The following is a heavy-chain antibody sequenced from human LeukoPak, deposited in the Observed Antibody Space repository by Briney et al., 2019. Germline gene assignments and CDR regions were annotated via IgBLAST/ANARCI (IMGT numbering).Heavy chain of an antibody. CDR3: ARASYSSGNFDY. CDR1: GGSISSSNW. CDR2: IYHSGST. D-gene: IGHD6-19*01. Sequence: SETLSLTCTVSGGSISSSNWWSWVRQPPGKGLEWIGEIYHSGSTNYNPSLKSRVTISVDKSKNQFSLKLSSVTAADTAVYYCARASYSSGNFDYWGQGTLVTVSS. J-gene: IGHJ4*02. V-gene: IGHV4-4*02.